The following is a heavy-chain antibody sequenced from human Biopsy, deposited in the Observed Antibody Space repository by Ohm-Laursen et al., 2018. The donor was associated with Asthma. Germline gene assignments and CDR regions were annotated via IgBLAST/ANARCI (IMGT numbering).Heavy chain of an antibody. J-gene: IGHJ4*02. CDR1: GFMFRSFG. V-gene: IGHV3-30*03. CDR2: ISYDGNHK. D-gene: IGHD4-23*01. Sequence: SLRLSCAAPGFMFRSFGMHWVRQAPGKGLEWVAVISYDGNHKFYEDSVKGRLTISRDNSKNTLSLQMNSLRAEDTAVYYCARAYGGNFFSGAFDIWGQRTLVTVSS. CDR3: ARAYGGNFFSGAFDI.